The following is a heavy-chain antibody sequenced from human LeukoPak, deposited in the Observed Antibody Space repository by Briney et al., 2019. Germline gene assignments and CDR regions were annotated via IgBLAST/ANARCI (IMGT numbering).Heavy chain of an antibody. J-gene: IGHJ4*02. D-gene: IGHD3-3*01. CDR1: GYTFTSYD. CDR3: ARLRGPRRITIFGVMTASVTGIDY. V-gene: IGHV1-8*01. CDR2: MNPNSGNT. Sequence: GASVKVSCKASGYTFTSYDINWARQATGQGLEWMGWMNPNSGNTGYAQKFQGRVTMTRNTSISTAYMELSSLRSEDTAVYYCARLRGPRRITIFGVMTASVTGIDYWGQGTLVTVSS.